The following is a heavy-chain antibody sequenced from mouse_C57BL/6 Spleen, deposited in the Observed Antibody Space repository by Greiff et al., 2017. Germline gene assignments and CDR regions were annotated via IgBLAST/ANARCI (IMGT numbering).Heavy chain of an antibody. Sequence: VQLQQSGAELVKPGASVKISCKASGYAFSSYWMNWVKQRPGKGLEWIGQIYPGDGDTNYNGKFKGKATLTADKSSSTAYMQLSSLTSEDSAVYFCASYSYGSIDYFDYWGQGTTLTVSS. CDR2: IYPGDGDT. D-gene: IGHD1-1*01. J-gene: IGHJ2*01. V-gene: IGHV1-80*01. CDR3: ASYSYGSIDYFDY. CDR1: GYAFSSYW.